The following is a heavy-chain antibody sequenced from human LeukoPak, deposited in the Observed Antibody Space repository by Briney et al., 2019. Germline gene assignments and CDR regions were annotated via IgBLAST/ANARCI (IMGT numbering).Heavy chain of an antibody. J-gene: IGHJ4*02. CDR2: INHSGST. V-gene: IGHV4-34*01. CDR1: GGSFSGYY. Sequence: PSETLSLTCAVYGGSFSGYYWSWIRQPPGKGLEWIGEINHSGSTNYNPSLKSRVTISVDTSKNQFSLKPSSVTAADTTVYYCARGGVWLQFAFDYWGQGTLVTVSS. CDR3: ARGGVWLQFAFDY. D-gene: IGHD5-24*01.